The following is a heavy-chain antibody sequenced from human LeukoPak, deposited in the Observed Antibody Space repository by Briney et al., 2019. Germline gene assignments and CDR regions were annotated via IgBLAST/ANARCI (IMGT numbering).Heavy chain of an antibody. CDR1: GFTFSSYA. D-gene: IGHD3-10*01. V-gene: IGHV3-23*01. CDR2: ISGSGGST. J-gene: IGHJ6*02. CDR3: PKNRRVTMAPYGMDV. Sequence: GGSLRLSCAASGFTFSSYAMSWVRQAPGKGLEWVSAISGSGGSTYYADSMKGRFTISRDNSKNTLYLQMNSLRAEDTAVYYCPKNRRVTMAPYGMDVWGQGTTVTVSS.